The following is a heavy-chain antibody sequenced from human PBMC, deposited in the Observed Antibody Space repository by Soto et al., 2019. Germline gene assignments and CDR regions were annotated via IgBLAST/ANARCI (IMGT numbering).Heavy chain of an antibody. Sequence: PGGSLRLSCAASGFTFYSYAMSWVRQAPGKGLEWVSTIGSVGGDTYYADSVKGRFTISRDDPKNTLLLQMNSLRAEDTAVYYCAKPHPTPDYDFWSGNYHGMDVWGQGTTVTVSS. V-gene: IGHV3-23*01. CDR1: GFTFYSYA. CDR2: IGSVGGDT. CDR3: AKPHPTPDYDFWSGNYHGMDV. D-gene: IGHD3-3*01. J-gene: IGHJ6*02.